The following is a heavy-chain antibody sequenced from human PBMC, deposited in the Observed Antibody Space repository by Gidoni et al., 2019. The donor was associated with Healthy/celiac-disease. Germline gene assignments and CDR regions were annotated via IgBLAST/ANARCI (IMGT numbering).Heavy chain of an antibody. J-gene: IGHJ5*02. Sequence: QVQLQQWGAGLLKPSETLSLTCAVYGGSFSGYYWRAIRQPPGKGLEWIGEINHSGSTNYNPTLKSRVTISVDTSKNQFSLKLSSVTAADTAVYYCARGRVTIFGVVINRENWFDPWGQGTLVTVSS. CDR2: INHSGST. V-gene: IGHV4-34*01. D-gene: IGHD3-3*01. CDR1: GGSFSGYY. CDR3: ARGRVTIFGVVINRENWFDP.